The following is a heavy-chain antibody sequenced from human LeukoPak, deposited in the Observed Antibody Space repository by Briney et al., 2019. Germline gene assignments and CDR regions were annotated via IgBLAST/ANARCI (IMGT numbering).Heavy chain of an antibody. J-gene: IGHJ4*02. Sequence: PSETLSLTCAVYGGSFSGYYWSWIRQPPGKGLEWIGEINHSGSTNYNPSLKSRVTISVVTSKNQFSLKLSSVTAADTAVYYCAGNTTVAIDFWGQGTLVTVSS. CDR2: INHSGST. D-gene: IGHD4-17*01. CDR1: GGSFSGYY. CDR3: AGNTTVAIDF. V-gene: IGHV4-34*01.